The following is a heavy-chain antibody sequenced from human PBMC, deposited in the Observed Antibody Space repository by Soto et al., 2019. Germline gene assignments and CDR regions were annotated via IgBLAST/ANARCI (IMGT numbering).Heavy chain of an antibody. J-gene: IGHJ4*02. CDR2: IKQDGSEK. CDR1: GFTFSSYW. Sequence: GGSLRLSCAASGFTFSSYWMSWVRQAPGKGLEWVANIKQDGSEKYYVDSVKGRFTISRDNAKNSLYLQMNSLRAEDTAVYYCARDGVSLAGTRYFDYWGQGTLVTVSS. CDR3: ARDGVSLAGTRYFDY. D-gene: IGHD6-19*01. V-gene: IGHV3-7*01.